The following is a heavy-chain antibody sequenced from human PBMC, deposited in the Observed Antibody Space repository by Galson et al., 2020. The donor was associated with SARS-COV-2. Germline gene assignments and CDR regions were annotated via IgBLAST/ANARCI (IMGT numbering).Heavy chain of an antibody. CDR3: AGLMGAQGDIWFDP. Sequence: ASVKVSCKASADTFTTNGINWVRQAPGQGLEWMGWISAYNGNTNYAQKFQGRVTMTTDTSTSTAYMELRSLRSDDTAIYYCAGLMGAQGDIWFDPWGQGTLVNVSS. J-gene: IGHJ5*02. V-gene: IGHV1-18*04. CDR1: ADTFTTNG. D-gene: IGHD1-26*01. CDR2: ISAYNGNT.